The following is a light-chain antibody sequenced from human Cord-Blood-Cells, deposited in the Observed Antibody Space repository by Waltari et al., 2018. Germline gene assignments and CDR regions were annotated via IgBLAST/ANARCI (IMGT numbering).Light chain of an antibody. CDR1: QSDSSY. CDR2: DAS. V-gene: IGKV3-11*01. J-gene: IGKJ2*01. Sequence: IVLTQSPATLSLSHAESATLSCRASQSDSSYLAWYQQKPGQAPRLLIYDASNRATGSPARFSGRVSVTDFTLTISSLEPEDFAVYYCQQARTFGQGTKLEIK. CDR3: QQART.